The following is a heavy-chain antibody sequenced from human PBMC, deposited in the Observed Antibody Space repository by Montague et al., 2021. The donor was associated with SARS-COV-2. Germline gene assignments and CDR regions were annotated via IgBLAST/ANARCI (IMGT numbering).Heavy chain of an antibody. Sequence: SETLSLTCSVSGGSITSYFWNWVRLPPGKGLEWIGYIYYTGSTQYNPSLKSRVAISFDTSKNHFSLKVNSVTAADTAIYYCVRGSIPAPVPFDSWGRGTQVTVSS. CDR2: IYYTGST. V-gene: IGHV4-59*01. J-gene: IGHJ4*02. CDR3: VRGSIPAPVPFDS. CDR1: GGSITSYF. D-gene: IGHD2-2*01.